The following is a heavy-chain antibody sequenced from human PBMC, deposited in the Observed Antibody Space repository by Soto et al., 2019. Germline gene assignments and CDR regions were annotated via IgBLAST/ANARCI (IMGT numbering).Heavy chain of an antibody. V-gene: IGHV3-30*18. J-gene: IGHJ6*03. D-gene: IGHD4-4*01. CDR3: AKAYYSNLYYYYYMDV. CDR2: ISYDGSNK. CDR1: GFTFSSYG. Sequence: QVQLVESGGGVVQPGRSLRLSCAASGFTFSSYGMHWVRQAPGKGLEWVAVISYDGSNKYYADSVKGRFTTSRDNSKNTVYLHMNSLRAEDTAVYYCAKAYYSNLYYYYYMDVWGKGTTVTVSS.